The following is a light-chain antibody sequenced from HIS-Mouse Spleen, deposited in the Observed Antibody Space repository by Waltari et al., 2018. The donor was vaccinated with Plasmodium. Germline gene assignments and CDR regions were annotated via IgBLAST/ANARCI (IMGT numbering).Light chain of an antibody. J-gene: IGLJ3*02. CDR2: EHN. CDR1: ALPKKY. CDR3: YSTDSSGNHRV. V-gene: IGLV3-10*01. Sequence: SYELTQPPSVSVSPGQTARITCPGDALPKKYAYWYQQKSGQSPRLVIYEHNKRPSGIPERFSCSSSGTMATLTISGAQVEYESDYYCYSTDSSGNHRVFGGGTKLTVL.